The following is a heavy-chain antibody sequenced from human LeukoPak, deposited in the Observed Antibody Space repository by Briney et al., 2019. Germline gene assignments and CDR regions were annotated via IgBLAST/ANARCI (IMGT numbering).Heavy chain of an antibody. D-gene: IGHD2-8*01. CDR2: ISSSSSYI. CDR1: GFTVSSYW. V-gene: IGHV3-21*01. J-gene: IGHJ4*02. CDR3: ARGEPDIVLMAYGSPFDY. Sequence: GGSLRLSCGASGFTVSSYWMHWVRQAPGKGLVWVSSISSSSSYIYYADSVKGRFTISRDNAKNSLYLQMNSLRAEDTAVYYCARGEPDIVLMAYGSPFDYWGQGTLVTVSS.